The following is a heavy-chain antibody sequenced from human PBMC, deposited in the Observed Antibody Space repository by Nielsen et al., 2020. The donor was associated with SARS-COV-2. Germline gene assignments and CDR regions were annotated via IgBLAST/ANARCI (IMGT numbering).Heavy chain of an antibody. CDR3: ASGTFGGIAARSNWFDP. V-gene: IGHV4-31*03. Sequence: SETLSLTCTVSGGSISSGGYYWSWIRQHPGKGLEWIGYIYYSGSTYYNPSLKSRVTISVDTSKNQFSLKLSSVTAADTAVYYCASGTFGGIAARSNWFDPWGQGTLVTVSS. J-gene: IGHJ5*02. CDR1: GGSISSGGYY. D-gene: IGHD6-6*01. CDR2: IYYSGST.